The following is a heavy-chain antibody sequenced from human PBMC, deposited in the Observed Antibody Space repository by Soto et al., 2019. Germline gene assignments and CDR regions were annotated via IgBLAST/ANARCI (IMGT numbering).Heavy chain of an antibody. CDR3: ARGYGSGSYYNGLDY. CDR2: IYYSGST. Sequence: SETLSLTCTVSGGSISSGGYYWSWIRQHPGKGLEWIGYIYYSGSTYYNPSLKSRVTISVDTSKNQFSLKLSSVTAADTAVYNCARGYGSGSYYNGLDYWGQGTLVTVSS. CDR1: GGSISSGGYY. V-gene: IGHV4-31*03. D-gene: IGHD3-10*01. J-gene: IGHJ4*02.